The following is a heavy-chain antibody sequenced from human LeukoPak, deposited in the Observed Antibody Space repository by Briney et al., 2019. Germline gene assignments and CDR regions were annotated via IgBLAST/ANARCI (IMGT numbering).Heavy chain of an antibody. V-gene: IGHV3-48*03. J-gene: IGHJ6*04. D-gene: IGHD3-10*02. CDR2: ISSSGGTI. CDR3: AELGITMIGGV. CDR1: GFTFSSYE. Sequence: EGSLRLSCAASGFTFSSYEMNWVRQAPGKGLEWVSYISSSGGTIYYADSVKGRFTISRDNAKNSLYLQMNSLRAEDTAVYYCAELGITMIGGVWGKGTTVTISS.